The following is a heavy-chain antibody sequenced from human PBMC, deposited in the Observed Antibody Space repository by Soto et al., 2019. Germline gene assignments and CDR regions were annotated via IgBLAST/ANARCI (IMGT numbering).Heavy chain of an antibody. Sequence: ASVKVSCKTSDYTFTTYDISWVRQAPGQGLEWMGWIGAYNGNTNYAQKFQGRVTMTTDTPTRTAYVELRSLRSDDTAMYYCVRHRSGSYYKDAMDLWGQ. CDR1: DYTFTTYD. D-gene: IGHD3-10*01. V-gene: IGHV1-18*01. CDR3: VRHRSGSYYKDAMDL. CDR2: IGAYNGNT. J-gene: IGHJ6*02.